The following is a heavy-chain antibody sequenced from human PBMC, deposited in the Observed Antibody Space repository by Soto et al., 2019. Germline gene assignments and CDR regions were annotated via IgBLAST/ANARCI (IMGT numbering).Heavy chain of an antibody. D-gene: IGHD3-22*01. CDR3: AKFSRDRSGIQ. CDR1: GFTFIHYW. V-gene: IGHV3-7*02. J-gene: IGHJ4*02. Sequence: PGGSLKLSCVLIGFTFIHYWLRRVRQAPGKGLEWVADIKQDGSEKNYVDSVKGRFTISRDNAKNSLYLQMNSLRAEDTAVYYCAKFSRDRSGIQWGQGTLVTVSS. CDR2: IKQDGSEK.